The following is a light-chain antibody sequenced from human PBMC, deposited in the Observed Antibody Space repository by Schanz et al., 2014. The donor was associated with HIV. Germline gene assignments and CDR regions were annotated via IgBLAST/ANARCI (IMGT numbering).Light chain of an antibody. J-gene: IGKJ4*01. CDR1: QSVSSSY. CDR2: GAS. V-gene: IGKV3D-20*02. Sequence: EIVLTQSPGTLSLSPGERATLSCRASQSVSSSYFAWYQQKPGQAPRLLIYGASSRATGIPDRFSGSGSGTDFTLTISNLEPEDFAVYYCQHRRDWPRLTFGGGTKVEIK. CDR3: QHRRDWPRLT.